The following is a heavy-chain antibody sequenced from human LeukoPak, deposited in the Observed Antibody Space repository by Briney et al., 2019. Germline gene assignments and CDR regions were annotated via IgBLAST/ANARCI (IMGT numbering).Heavy chain of an antibody. V-gene: IGHV1-2*02. CDR3: ARANDLWYYAQ. J-gene: IGHJ4*02. CDR2: INGNSGGT. D-gene: IGHD2-2*01. CDR1: GYKFVDYY. Sequence: ASVKVSCKASGYKFVDYYIHWVRQAPGQGLEWLGWINGNSGGTNSAQKFQGRLTLTREMSITTAYMELSSLTSDDAAVYYCARANDLWYYAQWGQGTLITVSS.